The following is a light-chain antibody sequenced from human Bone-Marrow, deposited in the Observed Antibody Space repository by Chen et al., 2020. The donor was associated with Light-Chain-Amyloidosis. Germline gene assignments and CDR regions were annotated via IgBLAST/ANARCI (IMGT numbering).Light chain of an antibody. CDR2: EVT. CDR3: SSYTSTNTLV. V-gene: IGLV2-14*01. CDR1: SSDVGGVNH. Sequence: QSALTQPASVSGSPGQSITNSCTGTSSDVGGVNHVSWYQQHTVKAPKLMIYEVTKRPSWVPARFSGSKYDNTASLASSGLHTEVYADYFCSSYTSTNTLVVGSGTRVTVL. J-gene: IGLJ1*01.